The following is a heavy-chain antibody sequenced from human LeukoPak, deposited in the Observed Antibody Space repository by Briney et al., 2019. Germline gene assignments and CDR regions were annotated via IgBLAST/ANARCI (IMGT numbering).Heavy chain of an antibody. V-gene: IGHV3-30-3*01. Sequence: GGSLRLSCAASGFTFSSYAMHWVRQAPGKGLEWVAVISYDGSNKYYADSVKGRFTISRDNSKNTLYLQMNSLRAEDTAVYHCARGHAVVVPAALMDVWGQGTTVTVSS. CDR3: ARGHAVVVPAALMDV. CDR1: GFTFSSYA. D-gene: IGHD2-2*01. CDR2: ISYDGSNK. J-gene: IGHJ6*02.